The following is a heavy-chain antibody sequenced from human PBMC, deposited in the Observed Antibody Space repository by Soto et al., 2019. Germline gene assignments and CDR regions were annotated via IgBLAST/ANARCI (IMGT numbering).Heavy chain of an antibody. CDR2: IYYSGST. CDR3: ARQPRIAAASSSY. Sequence: PSETLSLTCTVSGGSISSSSYYWGWIRQPPGKGLEWIGSIYYSGSTYYNPSLKSRVTISVDTSKNQFSLKLSSVTAADTAVYYCARQPRIAAASSSYWGQGTLVTVSS. V-gene: IGHV4-39*01. J-gene: IGHJ4*02. CDR1: GGSISSSSYY. D-gene: IGHD6-13*01.